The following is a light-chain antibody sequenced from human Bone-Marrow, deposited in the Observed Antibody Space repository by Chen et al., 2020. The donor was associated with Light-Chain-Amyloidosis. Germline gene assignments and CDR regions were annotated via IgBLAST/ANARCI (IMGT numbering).Light chain of an antibody. J-gene: IGLJ3*02. V-gene: IGLV3-21*02. Sequence: SYVLTQPSSVSVAPGQTATIACGGNNIGSPSVHWYQQTPGQAPLLVVYDDSDRPSGIPERLSGSNSGNTATLTISRVEDGDEADYYCQVWDRSSDRPVFGGGTKLTVL. CDR1: NIGSPS. CDR3: QVWDRSSDRPV. CDR2: DDS.